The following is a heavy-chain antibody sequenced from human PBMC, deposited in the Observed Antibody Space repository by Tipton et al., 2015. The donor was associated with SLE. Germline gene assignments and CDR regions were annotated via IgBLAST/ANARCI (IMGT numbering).Heavy chain of an antibody. V-gene: IGHV4-30-4*08. CDR2: IHYSGTT. Sequence: TLSLTCTVSGDSISTSHNYWGWIRQPPGKGLEWIGSIHYSGTTYYNPSLKSRLTISVDTSKNQFSLKLISVTAADTAVYYCARMVVPAAMFEYWGQGSLVTVSS. CDR3: ARMVVPAAMFEY. D-gene: IGHD2-2*01. J-gene: IGHJ4*02. CDR1: GDSISTSHNY.